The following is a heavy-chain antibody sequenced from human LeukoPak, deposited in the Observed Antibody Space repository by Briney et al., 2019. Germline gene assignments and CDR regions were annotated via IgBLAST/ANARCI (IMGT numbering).Heavy chain of an antibody. V-gene: IGHV4-30-4*01. J-gene: IGHJ6*02. CDR1: GGSNSSGDYY. Sequence: SETLSLTCTVSGGSNSSGDYYWSWIRQPPGKGLEWIGYSFYSGSTYYNPSLKSRVTISVDTSKNQFSLKLSSVTAADTAVYYCARGGYYDSSGSRWGYYYYGMDVWGQGTTVTVSS. CDR3: ARGGYYDSSGSRWGYYYYGMDV. CDR2: SFYSGST. D-gene: IGHD3-22*01.